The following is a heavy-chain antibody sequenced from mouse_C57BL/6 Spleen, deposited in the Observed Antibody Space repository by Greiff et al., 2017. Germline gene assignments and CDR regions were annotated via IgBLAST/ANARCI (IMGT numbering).Heavy chain of an antibody. CDR2: FYPGSGSI. CDR3: ARHERGDSSGYSFDY. Sequence: VKLMESGAELVKPGASVKLSCKASGYTFTEYTIHWVKQRSGQGLEWIGWFYPGSGSIKYNEKFKDKATLTADKSSSTVYMELSRLTSEDSAVYFCARHERGDSSGYSFDYWGQGTTLTVSS. D-gene: IGHD3-2*02. J-gene: IGHJ2*01. V-gene: IGHV1-62-2*01. CDR1: GYTFTEYT.